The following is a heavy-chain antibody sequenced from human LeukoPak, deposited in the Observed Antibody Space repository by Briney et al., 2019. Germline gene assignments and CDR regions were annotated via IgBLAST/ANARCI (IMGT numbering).Heavy chain of an antibody. V-gene: IGHV3-23*01. CDR2: ISGSGRTT. CDR3: TTDIGIQPYDFDY. CDR1: GFTFSNYA. J-gene: IGHJ4*02. D-gene: IGHD5-18*01. Sequence: GGSLRLSCAASGFTFSNYAMNWVRQAPGKGLEWVSVISGSGRTTDSADSVKGRFTLSRDNSKNTLYLQMNSLRAEDTAVYYCTTDIGIQPYDFDYWGQGTLVTVSS.